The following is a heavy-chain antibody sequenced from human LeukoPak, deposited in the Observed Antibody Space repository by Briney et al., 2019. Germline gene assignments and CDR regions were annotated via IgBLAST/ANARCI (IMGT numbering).Heavy chain of an antibody. D-gene: IGHD2-15*01. CDR2: LRRDGRDE. V-gene: IGHV3-30*02. CDR1: GFTFISYG. J-gene: IGHJ4*02. Sequence: PGGSLRLSFAASGFTFISYGMHWVRQAPGKGLEWVAFLRRDGRDEDYATSVKGRFTVSRDNSRNRLYLQMNGLRPEDTALYYCAKDRDGGNFFFDYWGQGTLATVSS. CDR3: AKDRDGGNFFFDY.